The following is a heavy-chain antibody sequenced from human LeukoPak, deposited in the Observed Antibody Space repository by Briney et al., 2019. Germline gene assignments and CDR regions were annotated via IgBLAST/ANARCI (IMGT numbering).Heavy chain of an antibody. CDR2: VSGYGGRS. D-gene: IGHD4-17*01. CDR3: STDHGDYSFDY. Sequence: GGSLRLSCAASGFTFSSYAMTWVRQAPGKGLEWVSAVSGYGGRSYYADSVKGRFTISRDNSKNTLFLQMNSLRAEDTAVYYCSTDHGDYSFDYWGQGTLVTVSS. CDR1: GFTFSSYA. J-gene: IGHJ4*02. V-gene: IGHV3-23*01.